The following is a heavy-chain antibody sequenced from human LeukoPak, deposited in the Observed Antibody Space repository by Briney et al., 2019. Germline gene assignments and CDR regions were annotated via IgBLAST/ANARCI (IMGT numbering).Heavy chain of an antibody. V-gene: IGHV4-4*07. CDR3: ARGDYYGSEIWFDP. CDR1: GGSISSYY. Sequence: SETLSLTCTVSGGSISSYYWSWIRQPAGKGLEWIGRIYTSGSTNYNPSLKSRVTMSVDTSKNQFSLKLSSVTAADTAVYYCARGDYYGSEIWFDPWGQGTLVTVSS. J-gene: IGHJ5*01. D-gene: IGHD3-10*01. CDR2: IYTSGST.